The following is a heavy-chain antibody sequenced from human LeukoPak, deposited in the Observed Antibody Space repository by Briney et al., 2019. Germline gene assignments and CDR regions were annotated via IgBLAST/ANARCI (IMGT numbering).Heavy chain of an antibody. D-gene: IGHD6-19*01. CDR2: ISGSGGST. J-gene: IGHJ4*02. V-gene: IGHV3-23*01. Sequence: PGGSLRLSCAASGFTFSSYGMSWVRQAPGKGLERVSAISGSGGSTYYADSVKGRFTISRDNSKNTLYLQMNSLRAEDTAVYYCATTTPGIAVVGGDYWGQGTLVTVSS. CDR3: ATTTPGIAVVGGDY. CDR1: GFTFSSYG.